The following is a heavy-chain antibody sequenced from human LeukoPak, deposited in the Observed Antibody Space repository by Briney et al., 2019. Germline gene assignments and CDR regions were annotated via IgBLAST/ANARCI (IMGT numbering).Heavy chain of an antibody. Sequence: PGGSLRLSCAASGFTFSSYWMSWVRQAPGKGLEWVANIKQDGSEKYYVDSVKGRFTISRDNAKNSLYLQMNSLRAEDTAVYYCARDLYYDFWSGYYTQNQYYYYGMDVWGQGTTVTVSS. CDR2: IKQDGSEK. CDR3: ARDLYYDFWSGYYTQNQYYYYGMDV. D-gene: IGHD3-3*01. J-gene: IGHJ6*02. V-gene: IGHV3-7*03. CDR1: GFTFSSYW.